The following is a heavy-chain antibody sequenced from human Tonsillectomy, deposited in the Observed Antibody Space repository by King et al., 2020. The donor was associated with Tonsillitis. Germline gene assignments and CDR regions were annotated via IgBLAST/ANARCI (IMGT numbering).Heavy chain of an antibody. CDR1: RCSLSSSRYY. V-gene: IGHV4-39*01. CDR3: ARHCSGGSCHGYFQH. D-gene: IGHD2-15*01. CDR2: IYYSEST. Sequence: QLQLQESGPGLVKPSETLSLTCTVSRCSLSSSRYYWGRIRQPPGKGLGWIGSIYYSESTYYNPSLKSRVTISVDTSTNQFSLKLSSVTAADPAIYYCARHCSGGSCHGYFQHWGQGTLVTVSS. J-gene: IGHJ1*01.